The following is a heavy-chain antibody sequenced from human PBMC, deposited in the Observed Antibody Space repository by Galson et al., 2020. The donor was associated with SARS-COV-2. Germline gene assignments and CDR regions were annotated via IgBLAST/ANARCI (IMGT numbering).Heavy chain of an antibody. V-gene: IGHV4-39*01. CDR2: TYDSGST. J-gene: IGHJ4*02. CDR3: ARHGRGELLFPFDY. Sequence: SATLSLTCTVSGGSISSSIYFWGWIRQPPGKALQWIGTTYDSGSTYYDPSLKSRLTISVDTSKNQFSLKLSSVTAADTAVYYCARHGRGELLFPFDYWGQGILVTVSS. CDR1: GGSISSSIYF. D-gene: IGHD1-26*01.